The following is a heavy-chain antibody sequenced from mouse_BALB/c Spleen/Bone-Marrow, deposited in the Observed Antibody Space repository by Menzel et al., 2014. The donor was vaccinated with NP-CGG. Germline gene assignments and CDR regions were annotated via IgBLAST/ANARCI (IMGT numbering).Heavy chain of an antibody. Sequence: VQGVESGAELVRPGSSVKISCKASAYQFSSYWMSWVKQRPGQGLGWTGQIYPGDGETNYNGKFKGKAALTADKSSSTAYMQLISLTSEDSAVYFCARKYGDYWGQGTTLTVSS. D-gene: IGHD2-10*02. J-gene: IGHJ2*01. CDR3: ARKYGDY. CDR1: AYQFSSYW. CDR2: IYPGDGET. V-gene: IGHV1-80*01.